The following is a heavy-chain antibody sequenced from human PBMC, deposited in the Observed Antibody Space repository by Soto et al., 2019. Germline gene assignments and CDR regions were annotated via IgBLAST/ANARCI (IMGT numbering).Heavy chain of an antibody. CDR3: ARDRTATGWSGMDV. CDR2: IYHSGST. CDR1: GGSISSGGYS. V-gene: IGHV4-30-2*01. Sequence: ASETLSLTCAVPGGSISSGGYSWSWIRQPPGKGLEWIGYIYHSGSTYYNPSLKSRVTISVDRSKNQFSLKLSSVTAADTAVYYCARDRTATGWSGMDVWGQGTTVTVSS. J-gene: IGHJ6*02. D-gene: IGHD2-15*01.